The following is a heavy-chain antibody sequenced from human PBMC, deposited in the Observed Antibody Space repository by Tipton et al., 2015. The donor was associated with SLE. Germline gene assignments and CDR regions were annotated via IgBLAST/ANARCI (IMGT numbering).Heavy chain of an antibody. CDR3: ARPTIADRPWNYFDY. D-gene: IGHD6-6*01. V-gene: IGHV1-8*01. CDR1: GYTFTSND. J-gene: IGHJ4*02. Sequence: QLVQSGAEVKKPGASVKVSCKASGYTFTSNDIVWVRQAPGQGLEWMGWMIPNSGNTASAQKFQGRVTMTRDTSISTVYMQLSSLRSGDTAVYFCARPTIADRPWNYFDYWGQGTLVTVSS. CDR2: MIPNSGNT.